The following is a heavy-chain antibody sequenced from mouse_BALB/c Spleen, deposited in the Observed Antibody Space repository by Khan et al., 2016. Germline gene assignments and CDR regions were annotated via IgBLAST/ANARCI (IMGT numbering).Heavy chain of an antibody. CDR3: ARYDGSTYVRGFDY. D-gene: IGHD1-1*01. CDR1: GDSITSGY. J-gene: IGHJ4*01. V-gene: IGHV3-8*02. Sequence: EVKLLESGPSLVKLSQTLSLTCSVTGDSITSGYWNWIRKFPGNKPQYMGYISHSGSTYYNPSLKSRISITRDTSKNQYYLQLNSVTTEYTAAYYCARYDGSTYVRGFDYWGQGTSVTVSA. CDR2: ISHSGST.